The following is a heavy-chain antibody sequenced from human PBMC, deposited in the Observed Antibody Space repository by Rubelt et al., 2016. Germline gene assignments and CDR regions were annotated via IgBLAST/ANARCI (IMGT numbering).Heavy chain of an antibody. CDR3: AGGCGSGSSPYYYGLDV. V-gene: IGHV4-59*01. J-gene: IGHJ6*02. Sequence: QVQLQESGPGLVKPSETLSLTCSVSGGSISSYYWSWIRQPPGKGLEWIGYIYYSGSTNYNPSLKSRLTISVHTSRNQFSLNLSSVTAADTAVYYGAGGCGSGSSPYYYGLDVWGQGTTVTVSS. D-gene: IGHD3-10*01. CDR1: GGSISSYY. CDR2: IYYSGST.